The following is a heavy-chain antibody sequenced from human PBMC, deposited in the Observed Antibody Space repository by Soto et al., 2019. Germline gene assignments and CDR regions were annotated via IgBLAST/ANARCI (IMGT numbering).Heavy chain of an antibody. J-gene: IGHJ3*02. Sequence: ASVKVSCKASGGTFSSYTISWVRQAPGQGLEWMGRIIPILGIANYAQKFQGRVTITADKSTSTAYMELSSLRSEDTAVYYCAATYCGGDCYQANDAFDIWGQGTMVTVSS. V-gene: IGHV1-69*02. D-gene: IGHD2-21*01. CDR3: AATYCGGDCYQANDAFDI. CDR2: IIPILGIA. CDR1: GGTFSSYT.